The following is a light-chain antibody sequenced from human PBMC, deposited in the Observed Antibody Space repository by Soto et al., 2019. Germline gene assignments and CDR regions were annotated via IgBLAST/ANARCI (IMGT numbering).Light chain of an antibody. CDR1: SSDVGGYNY. Sequence: QSALTQPASVSGSLGQSITISCTGTSSDVGGYNYVSWYQQHPGKAPKLMIFEVTNRPSGVSNRFSGSKSGNTASLTISGLQAEDEADYYCQAWDSRVVVFGGGTKLTVL. CDR2: EVT. V-gene: IGLV2-14*01. CDR3: QAWDSRVVV. J-gene: IGLJ2*01.